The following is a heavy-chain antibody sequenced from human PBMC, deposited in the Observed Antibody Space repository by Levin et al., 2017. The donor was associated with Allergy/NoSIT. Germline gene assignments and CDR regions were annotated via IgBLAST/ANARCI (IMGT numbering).Heavy chain of an antibody. CDR2: IIPILGIA. CDR3: ARTWIQLAFDP. Sequence: GGSLRLSCKASGGTFSSYTISWVRQAPGQGLEWMGRIIPILGIANYAQKFQGRVTITADKSTSTAYMELSSLRSEDTAVYYCARTWIQLAFDPWGQGTLVTVSS. V-gene: IGHV1-69*02. D-gene: IGHD5-18*01. J-gene: IGHJ5*02. CDR1: GGTFSSYT.